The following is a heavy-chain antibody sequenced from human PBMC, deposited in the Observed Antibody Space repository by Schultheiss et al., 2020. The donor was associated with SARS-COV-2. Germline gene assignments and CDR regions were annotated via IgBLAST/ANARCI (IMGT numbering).Heavy chain of an antibody. J-gene: IGHJ4*02. CDR3: TTELRWELPTYDF. D-gene: IGHD4-23*01. Sequence: GGSLRLSCAASGFTFSNAWMSWVRQAPGKGLEWVGRIKSKTDGGTTDYAAPVKGRFTISRDDSKNTLYLQMNSLKTEDTAVYYCTTELRWELPTYDFWGQGTLVTVSS. CDR1: GFTFSNAW. CDR2: IKSKTDGGTT. V-gene: IGHV3-15*01.